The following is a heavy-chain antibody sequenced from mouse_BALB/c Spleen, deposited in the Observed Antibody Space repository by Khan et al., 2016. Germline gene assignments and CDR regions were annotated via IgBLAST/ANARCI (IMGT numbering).Heavy chain of an antibody. CDR1: GFNIKDTY. V-gene: IGHV14-3*02. D-gene: IGHD4-1*01. CDR3: ARSSWEWLAY. J-gene: IGHJ3*01. CDR2: IDPANGNT. Sequence: VQPQQPGAELVKPWASVKFFCTASGFNIKDTYMHWVKQRPEQGLEWIGRIDPANGNTKYEPKLQGKATITASTSSNTAYLQRSSLTSEDSAVDYSARSSWEWLAYWGQGTLVTVSA.